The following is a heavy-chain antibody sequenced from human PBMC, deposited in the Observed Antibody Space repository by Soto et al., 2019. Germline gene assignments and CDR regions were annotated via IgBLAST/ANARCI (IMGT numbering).Heavy chain of an antibody. V-gene: IGHV1-18*04. J-gene: IGHJ4*02. Sequence: QVQLLQSGAEVKKPGDSVQVSFKASGYTFTNYVINWVPQATGQGLEWVGWISSYNGNTSYAQELQGRVTMTTDTSTSKAYMELRSLRSDDAAVYYWARAQYDASSETYYRGQGTLVAVSS. CDR1: GYTFTNYV. CDR2: ISSYNGNT. CDR3: ARAQYDASSETYY. D-gene: IGHD6-6*01.